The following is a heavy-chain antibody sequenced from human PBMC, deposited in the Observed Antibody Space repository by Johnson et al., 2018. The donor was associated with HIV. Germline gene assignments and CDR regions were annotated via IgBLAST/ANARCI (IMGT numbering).Heavy chain of an antibody. V-gene: IGHV3-30-3*01. CDR1: GFTFSDYA. J-gene: IGHJ3*02. Sequence: VQLVESGGNVVQPGRSLRLSCAASGFTFSDYAMHWVRQAPGQGLEWVAVISYDGSNKYYADSVKGRFTISRDNFKNTRYLQMDSLRAEDTAVYFCAREMVAANDAFDIWGQGTMVTVSS. CDR2: ISYDGSNK. CDR3: AREMVAANDAFDI. D-gene: IGHD2-15*01.